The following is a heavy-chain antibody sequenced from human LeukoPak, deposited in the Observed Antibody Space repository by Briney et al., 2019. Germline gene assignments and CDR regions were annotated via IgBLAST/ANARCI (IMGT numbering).Heavy chain of an antibody. CDR3: STYYYDTSGHPYLDY. V-gene: IGHV3-15*07. Sequence: GGSLRLSCAASGFTFNNAWMNWVRQAPGKGLEWVGRIKSKPDGGTSDYAAPVKGRFTIPRDDSKNMLYLQMNSLTTEDTAVYYCSTYYYDTSGHPYLDYWGQGTLVTVSS. D-gene: IGHD3-22*01. CDR1: GFTFNNAW. J-gene: IGHJ4*02. CDR2: IKSKPDGGTS.